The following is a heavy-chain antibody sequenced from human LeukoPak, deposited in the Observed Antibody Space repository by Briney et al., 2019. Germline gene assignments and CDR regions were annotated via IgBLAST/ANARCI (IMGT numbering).Heavy chain of an antibody. J-gene: IGHJ4*02. CDR2: ISSSGSTI. Sequence: QPGGSLRLSCAASGFTSSSYEMNWVRQAPGKGLEWVSYISSSGSTIYYADSVKGRFTISRDSAKNSLYLQMNSLRAEDTAVYYCARDRLPGFDYWGQGTLVTVSS. D-gene: IGHD6-6*01. CDR1: GFTSSSYE. V-gene: IGHV3-48*03. CDR3: ARDRLPGFDY.